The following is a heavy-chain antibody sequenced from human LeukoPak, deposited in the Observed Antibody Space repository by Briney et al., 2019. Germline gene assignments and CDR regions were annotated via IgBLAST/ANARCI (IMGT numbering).Heavy chain of an antibody. Sequence: ASVKVSCKASGYTFTSYDISWVRQATGQGLEWMGWMNPNSGNTGYAQKFQGRVTMTRNTSISTAYMELSSLRSEDTAVYYCARGGTYYDILTGYYPLKLAYYYYGMDVWGQGTTVTVSS. CDR2: MNPNSGNT. V-gene: IGHV1-8*01. CDR3: ARGGTYYDILTGYYPLKLAYYYYGMDV. CDR1: GYTFTSYD. J-gene: IGHJ6*02. D-gene: IGHD3-9*01.